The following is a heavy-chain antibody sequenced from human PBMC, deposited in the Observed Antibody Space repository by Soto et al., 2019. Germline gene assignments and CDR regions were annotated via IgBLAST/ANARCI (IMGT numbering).Heavy chain of an antibody. Sequence: QVQLVESGGALVRPGGSLRLSCAASGFIFRDHYMGWVRQAPGKGLEWISYIGVASDTSYADSVRGRFGISRDNAKNSLFLQLNSLRAEDTAVYYCARTRPHSFYLDVWGKGTTVTVSS. CDR1: GFIFRDHY. D-gene: IGHD6-6*01. CDR2: IGVASDT. V-gene: IGHV3-11*01. CDR3: ARTRPHSFYLDV. J-gene: IGHJ6*03.